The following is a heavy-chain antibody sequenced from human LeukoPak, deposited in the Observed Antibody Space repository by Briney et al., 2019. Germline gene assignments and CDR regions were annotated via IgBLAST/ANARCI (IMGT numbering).Heavy chain of an antibody. CDR1: GDSISSYY. J-gene: IGHJ3*02. D-gene: IGHD3-16*01. CDR3: AILSSGHAFDI. V-gene: IGHV4-4*07. CDR2: MYISGST. Sequence: SETLSLTCTVSGDSISSYYRSWVRQPAGKGLEWIGCMYISGSTNYNPSLKSRVTMSVDTSKNHFSLKLNSVTAADTAVYYCAILSSGHAFDIWGQGTMVIVSS.